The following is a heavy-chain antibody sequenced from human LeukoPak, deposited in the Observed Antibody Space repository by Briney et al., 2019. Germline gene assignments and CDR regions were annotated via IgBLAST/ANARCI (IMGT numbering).Heavy chain of an antibody. CDR1: GYSFTTYW. CDR3: ARRLTTPDAFDI. J-gene: IGHJ3*02. Sequence: GESLKISCKGSGYSFTTYWIGWVRQMPGKGLEWMGIIFPGDSDTRYSPSFQGQVSVSADKSISTAYLQWSSLKASDTAMYYCARRLTTPDAFDIWGQGTMVTVSS. CDR2: IFPGDSDT. D-gene: IGHD4-11*01. V-gene: IGHV5-51*01.